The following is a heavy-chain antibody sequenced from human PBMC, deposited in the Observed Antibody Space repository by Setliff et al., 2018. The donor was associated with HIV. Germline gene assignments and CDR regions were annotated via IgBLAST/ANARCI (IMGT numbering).Heavy chain of an antibody. V-gene: IGHV4-39*02. CDR3: TRDTGYILSGYRPHWYFDL. J-gene: IGHJ2*01. CDR1: GGSLNSNRYY. CDR2: IYYTGTT. D-gene: IGHD3-9*01. Sequence: SETLSLTCTVSGGSLNSNRYYWGWIRLPPGKGLEWIGTIYYTGTTYYSPSLKSRVTISLDTSKNLFSLKLTTVTAADAAVYYCTRDTGYILSGYRPHWYFDLLGRGTLVTVSS.